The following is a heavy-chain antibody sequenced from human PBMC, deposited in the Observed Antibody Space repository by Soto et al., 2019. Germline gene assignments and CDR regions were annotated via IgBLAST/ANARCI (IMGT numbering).Heavy chain of an antibody. CDR1: GFTFSNAW. CDR2: IKSKTDGGTT. Sequence: GGSLRLSCAASGFTFSNAWMNLVRQAPGKGLEWVGRIKSKTDGGTTDYAAPVKGRFTISRDDSKNTLYLQMNSLKTEDTAVYYCTTEGLRFLEWLLYKPYYYGMDVWGQGTTVTVSS. D-gene: IGHD3-3*01. CDR3: TTEGLRFLEWLLYKPYYYGMDV. V-gene: IGHV3-15*07. J-gene: IGHJ6*02.